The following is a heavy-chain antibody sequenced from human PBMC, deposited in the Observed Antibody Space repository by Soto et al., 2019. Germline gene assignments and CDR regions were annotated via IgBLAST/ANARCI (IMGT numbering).Heavy chain of an antibody. CDR1: GFTVRSNS. V-gene: IGHV3-66*01. Sequence: EVQLVESGGGLVQPGGSLRLSCVVSGFTVRSNSMSWVRQAPGKGLEWVSVIYSGGNTYYADSVKGRFTISRDNSQNKLYLQMNSLRAEDTAVYFCAREASGSGWWSQGAFEYWGHGTLVTVSS. CDR3: AREASGSGWWSQGAFEY. J-gene: IGHJ4*01. D-gene: IGHD6-19*01. CDR2: IYSGGNT.